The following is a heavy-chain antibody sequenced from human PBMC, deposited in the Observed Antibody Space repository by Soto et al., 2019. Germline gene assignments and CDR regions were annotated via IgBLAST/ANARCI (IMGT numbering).Heavy chain of an antibody. D-gene: IGHD6-13*01. CDR1: GYTLTGYY. V-gene: IGHV1-2*04. CDR2: INPNSGGT. CDR3: ARLGIAAERTSRPPYYYYMDV. J-gene: IGHJ6*03. Sequence: GALQVSCKAAGYTLTGYYRHWVRQAPGHGLEWMGWINPNSGGTNYAQKFECWVTMTRDKSISTAYLQWSSLKASDTAMYYCARLGIAAERTSRPPYYYYMDVWGKGTKVTVSS.